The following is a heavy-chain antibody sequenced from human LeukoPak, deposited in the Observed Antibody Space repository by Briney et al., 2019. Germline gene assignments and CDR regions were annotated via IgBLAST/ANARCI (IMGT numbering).Heavy chain of an antibody. CDR1: GFTFGDYA. CDR3: TRSDYDSGGDDAFDI. J-gene: IGHJ3*02. CDR2: IRRKAYSEAT. Sequence: GGSLRLSCTASGFTFGDYALSWFRQAPGKGQEWVGFIRRKAYSEATQYAASVKGRFTISRDDSKSIAYLQMNSLKTEDTAMYYCTRSDYDSGGDDAFDIWGQGTMVTVSS. V-gene: IGHV3-49*03. D-gene: IGHD2-21*02.